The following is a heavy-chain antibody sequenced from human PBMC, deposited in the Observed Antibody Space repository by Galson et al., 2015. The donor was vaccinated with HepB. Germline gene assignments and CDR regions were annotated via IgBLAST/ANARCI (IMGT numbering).Heavy chain of an antibody. Sequence: SLRLSCAASGFTFSSYWMSWVRQAPGKGLEWVANIKQDGSEKYYVDSVKGRFTISRDNAKNSLYLQMNSLRAEDTAVYYCARDDRYYDILTGSLYYYYYGMDVWGQGTTVTVSS. CDR1: GFTFSSYW. CDR3: ARDDRYYDILTGSLYYYYYGMDV. J-gene: IGHJ6*02. CDR2: IKQDGSEK. D-gene: IGHD3-9*01. V-gene: IGHV3-7*03.